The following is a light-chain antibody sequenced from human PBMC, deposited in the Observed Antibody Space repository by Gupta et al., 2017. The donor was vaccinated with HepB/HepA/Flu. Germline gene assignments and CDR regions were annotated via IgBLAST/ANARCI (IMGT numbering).Light chain of an antibody. V-gene: IGKV1-5*03. Sequence: DIQITQSPSTLSASVGDRVTITCRASQSISSWLAWYQQKPGKAPKLLIYKASSLESGVPSRFSGSGSGTEFTLTISSLQPDDFATYYCQQYNSSWTFGQGTKVEIK. CDR3: QQYNSSWT. CDR2: KAS. J-gene: IGKJ1*01. CDR1: QSISSW.